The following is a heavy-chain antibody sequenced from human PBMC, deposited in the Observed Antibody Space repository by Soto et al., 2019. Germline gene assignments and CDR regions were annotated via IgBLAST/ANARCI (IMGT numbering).Heavy chain of an antibody. CDR1: GGSISSYY. D-gene: IGHD7-27*01. Sequence: SETLSLTCTVSGGSISSYYWSWIRQPPGKGLEWIGYIYYSGSTNYNPSLKSRVTISVDTSKNQFSLKLSSVTAADTAVYYCARQTLKLTGDPQYWYFDLWGRGSLVTVSS. V-gene: IGHV4-59*08. J-gene: IGHJ2*01. CDR3: ARQTLKLTGDPQYWYFDL. CDR2: IYYSGST.